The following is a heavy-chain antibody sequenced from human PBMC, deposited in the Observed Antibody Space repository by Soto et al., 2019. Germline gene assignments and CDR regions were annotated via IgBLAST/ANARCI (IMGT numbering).Heavy chain of an antibody. D-gene: IGHD2-2*02. CDR3: ARVRGYRYYYGMDV. CDR2: MNPNSGNT. J-gene: IGHJ6*02. Sequence: ASVKVSCKASGYTFTSYDINWVRQATGQGLEWMGWMNPNSGNTGYAQKFQGRVTMTRNTSISTAYMELSSLRSEDTAVYYCARVRGYRYYYGMDVWGQGTTVTV. CDR1: GYTFTSYD. V-gene: IGHV1-8*01.